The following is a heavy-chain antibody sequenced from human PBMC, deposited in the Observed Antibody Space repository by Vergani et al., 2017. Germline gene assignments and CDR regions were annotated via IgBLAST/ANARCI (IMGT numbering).Heavy chain of an antibody. CDR1: GFTFDDYA. V-gene: IGHV3-9*01. Sequence: DVQLLESGGGLVQPGRSLRLSCAASGFTFDDYAMHWVRQAPGKGLEWVSGISWNSGSIGYADSVKGRFTIARDNAKNSLYLQMNSLRAEDTALYYCAKAQLPEYSSGLDYWGQGSLVTV. CDR3: AKAQLPEYSSGLDY. D-gene: IGHD6-19*01. CDR2: ISWNSGSI. J-gene: IGHJ4*02.